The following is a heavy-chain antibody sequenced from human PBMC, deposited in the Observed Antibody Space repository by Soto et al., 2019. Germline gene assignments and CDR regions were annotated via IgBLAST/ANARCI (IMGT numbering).Heavy chain of an antibody. Sequence: QVQLQESGPGLVKPSQTLSLTCTVSGGSISSAAYYWNWIRQPPGKGLEWIGYIYNSGSTYNNPSLKNRFTISLDMSKNQFSLKLTSVTAADTAVYICARSRGVTEPDYFDIWGQGSLVTVSS. CDR3: ARSRGVTEPDYFDI. V-gene: IGHV4-30-4*01. CDR1: GGSISSAAYY. CDR2: IYNSGST. J-gene: IGHJ4*02. D-gene: IGHD2-21*02.